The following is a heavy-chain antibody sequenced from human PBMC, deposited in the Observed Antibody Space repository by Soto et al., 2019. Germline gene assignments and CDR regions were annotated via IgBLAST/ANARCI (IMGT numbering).Heavy chain of an antibody. Sequence: ASVKVSCKASGYMFTGFYLHWVRQAPGQGLEWMGWINPDNGVTTYAKNFQGRVTMTRDSSISTAYMELSSLRSDDTAVYFCAAAAIPVAGRHPDFWGQGAVVTVSS. V-gene: IGHV1-2*02. D-gene: IGHD6-19*01. CDR1: GYMFTGFY. CDR3: AAAAIPVAGRHPDF. J-gene: IGHJ4*02. CDR2: INPDNGVT.